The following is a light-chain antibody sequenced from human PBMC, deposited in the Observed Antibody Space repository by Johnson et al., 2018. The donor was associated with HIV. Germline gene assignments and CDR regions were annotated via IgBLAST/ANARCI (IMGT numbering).Light chain of an antibody. CDR1: SSNIESDY. CDR3: GTWDSSLSAGIV. J-gene: IGLJ1*01. Sequence: QSVLTQPPSVSADPGQKVDISCSGSSSNIESDYVSWYQQLPGTAPKLLIYDNNKRPSGIPDRFSGSKSGTSATLGITGLQTGDEADYYCGTWDSSLSAGIVFGTGTKVTVL. V-gene: IGLV1-51*01. CDR2: DNN.